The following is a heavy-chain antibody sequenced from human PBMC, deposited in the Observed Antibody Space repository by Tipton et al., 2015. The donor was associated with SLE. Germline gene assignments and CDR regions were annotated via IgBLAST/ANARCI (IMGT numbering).Heavy chain of an antibody. D-gene: IGHD3-10*01. CDR1: GGSFSGYY. J-gene: IGHJ4*02. Sequence: TLSLTCAVYGGSFSGYYWSWIRQPPGKGLEWIGYIYYSGSTNYNPSLKSRVTISVDTSNNQFSLKLSSVTAADTAMYYCARLSGSGSYYFSDYWGQGTLVTVSS. CDR3: ARLSGSGSYYFSDY. V-gene: IGHV4-59*08. CDR2: IYYSGST.